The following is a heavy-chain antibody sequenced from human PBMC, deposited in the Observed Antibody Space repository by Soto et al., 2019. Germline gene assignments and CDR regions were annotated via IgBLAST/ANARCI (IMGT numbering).Heavy chain of an antibody. CDR3: ARLHDFWSGYYLKYFDY. D-gene: IGHD3-3*01. V-gene: IGHV4-34*01. Sequence: SETLSLTCAVYGGSFSGYYWSWIRQPPGKGLEWIGEINHRGRTNHNPSLKSRVTISVDTSKNQFSLKLSSVTAADTAVYYCARLHDFWSGYYLKYFDYWGQGILVTVSS. CDR2: INHRGRT. CDR1: GGSFSGYY. J-gene: IGHJ4*02.